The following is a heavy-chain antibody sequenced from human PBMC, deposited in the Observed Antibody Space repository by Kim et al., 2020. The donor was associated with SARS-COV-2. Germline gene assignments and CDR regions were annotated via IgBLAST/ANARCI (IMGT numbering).Heavy chain of an antibody. D-gene: IGHD3-22*01. Sequence: SETLSLTCTVSGGSISSSSYYWGWIRQPPGKGLEWIGSIYYSGSTYYNTSLKSRVTISVDTSKNQFSLKLSSVTAAYTAVYYCARARITMIVVVIRGAHYCDFWGQGTLVTVSS. CDR3: ARARITMIVVVIRGAHYCDF. CDR1: GGSISSSSYY. J-gene: IGHJ4*02. V-gene: IGHV4-39*01. CDR2: IYYSGST.